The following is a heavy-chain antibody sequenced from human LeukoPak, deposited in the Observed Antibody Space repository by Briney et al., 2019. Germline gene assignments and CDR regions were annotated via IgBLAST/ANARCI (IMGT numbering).Heavy chain of an antibody. CDR1: GGSFSGYY. CDR3: ARTRMVRGVYFDY. D-gene: IGHD3-10*01. CDR2: INHSGST. V-gene: IGHV4-34*01. Sequence: SETLSLTCAVYGGSFSGYYWSWIRQPPGKGLEWIGEINHSGSTNYNPSLKSRVTISVDTSKNQFSLKLSSVTAADTAVYYCARTRMVRGVYFDYWGQGTLVTVSS. J-gene: IGHJ4*02.